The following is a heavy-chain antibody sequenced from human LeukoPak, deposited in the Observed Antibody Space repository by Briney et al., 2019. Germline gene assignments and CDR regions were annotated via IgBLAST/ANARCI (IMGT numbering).Heavy chain of an antibody. CDR2: IRSKAYGGTT. CDR1: GFTFGDYA. Sequence: GGSLRLSCTASGFTFGDYAMNWFRQAPGKGLEWVGFIRSKAYGGTTEYAASVKGRFTISRDDSKSIAYLQMNSLKTEDTAVYYCTRGEMATIPIDYWGQGTLVTVSS. D-gene: IGHD5-24*01. CDR3: TRGEMATIPIDY. J-gene: IGHJ4*02. V-gene: IGHV3-49*03.